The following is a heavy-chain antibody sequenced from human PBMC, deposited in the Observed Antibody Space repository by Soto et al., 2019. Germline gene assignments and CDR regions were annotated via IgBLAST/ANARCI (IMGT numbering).Heavy chain of an antibody. D-gene: IGHD3-16*01. CDR2: ISFDGGNA. V-gene: IGHV3-30-3*01. J-gene: IGHJ4*02. CDR3: ARGAGVAMITFGGVHFDY. CDR1: GLSFGNYA. Sequence: SGGSLRLSCTASGLSFGNYAMHWVRQAPGKGLEWVAVISFDGGNAYLADSVKGRFTISRDNSKNTLYLQMTSLRVEDTALYYCARGAGVAMITFGGVHFDYWGQGTLVTASS.